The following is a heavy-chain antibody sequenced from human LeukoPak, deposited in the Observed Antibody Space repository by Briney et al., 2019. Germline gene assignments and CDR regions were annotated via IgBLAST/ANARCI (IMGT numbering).Heavy chain of an antibody. D-gene: IGHD1-1*01. CDR2: IYPDDSDT. CDR3: ARHAVVAGPTGWFDA. J-gene: IGHJ5*02. Sequence: GESLKISCKGSGYTFHNHWIAWVRQMPGKGLEWMGIIYPDDSDTRYSPSFQGQVTISVDKSINTAYLQWNSLRAPDTARYYCARHAVVAGPTGWFDAWGQGTLVTVSS. CDR1: GYTFHNHW. V-gene: IGHV5-51*01.